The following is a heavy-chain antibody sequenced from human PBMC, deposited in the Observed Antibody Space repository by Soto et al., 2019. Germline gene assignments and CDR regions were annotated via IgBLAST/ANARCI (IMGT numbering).Heavy chain of an antibody. V-gene: IGHV1-69*12. J-gene: IGHJ6*02. D-gene: IGHD4-4*01. CDR2: IIPIFGTA. CDR3: ARDRTVTTSLNYYYYGMDV. Sequence: QVQLVQSGAAVKKPGSSVKVSCKASGGTFSSYAISWVRQAPGQGLEWMGGIIPIFGTANYAQKFQGRVTITADESTSTAYMELSSLRSEDTAVYYCARDRTVTTSLNYYYYGMDVWGQGTTVTVSS. CDR1: GGTFSSYA.